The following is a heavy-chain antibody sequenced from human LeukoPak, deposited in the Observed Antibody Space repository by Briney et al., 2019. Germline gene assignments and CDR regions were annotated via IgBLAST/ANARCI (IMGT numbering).Heavy chain of an antibody. CDR1: GYTFTSYG. D-gene: IGHD2-2*01. Sequence: ASVKVSCKASGYTFTSYGISWVRQAPGQGLEWMGWISAYSGNTNYAQKLQGRVTMTTDTSTSTAYMELRSLRSDDTAVYYCARVLGYCSSTSCLPSYYYYGMDVWGQGTTVTVSS. CDR3: ARVLGYCSSTSCLPSYYYYGMDV. J-gene: IGHJ6*02. V-gene: IGHV1-18*01. CDR2: ISAYSGNT.